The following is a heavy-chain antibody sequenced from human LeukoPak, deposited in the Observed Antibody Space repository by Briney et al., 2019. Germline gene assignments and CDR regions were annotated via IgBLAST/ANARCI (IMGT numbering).Heavy chain of an antibody. CDR2: INSDGSIT. D-gene: IGHD2-8*02. V-gene: IGHV3-74*01. CDR3: ARNPTGDYDY. Sequence: GGSLRLSCAASGFTFRDYWMHWVRQVPGKGLLWVSHINSDGSITDYADSVKGRFTISRDNARNTLSLQMDSLRVEDTAVYYCARNPTGDYDYWGQGALVTVSS. J-gene: IGHJ4*02. CDR1: GFTFRDYW.